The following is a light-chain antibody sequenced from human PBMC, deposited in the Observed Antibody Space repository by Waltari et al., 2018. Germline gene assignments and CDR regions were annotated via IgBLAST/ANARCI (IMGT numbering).Light chain of an antibody. Sequence: QSALTQPASVSGSPGQSITISCTGTSSDVGGYNFVSWYQHHPGKAPKLMIYDVSKRPSGVSNRFSGSKSGNTASLTISGLQAEDESDYYCSSHTSSSTVVFGGGTKLTVL. V-gene: IGLV2-14*03. CDR1: SSDVGGYNF. J-gene: IGLJ2*01. CDR2: DVS. CDR3: SSHTSSSTVV.